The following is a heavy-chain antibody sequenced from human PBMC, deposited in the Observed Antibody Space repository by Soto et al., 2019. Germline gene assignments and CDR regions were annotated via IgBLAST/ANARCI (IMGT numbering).Heavy chain of an antibody. V-gene: IGHV4-39*01. Sequence: PSETLSLTCTVSGGSISSSSYYWGWIRQPPGKGLEWIGSIYYSGSTYYNPSLKSRVTISVDTSKNQFSLKLSSVTAADTAVYYCARHQGRKDYYYYGMGVWGQGTTVT. CDR2: IYYSGST. CDR3: ARHQGRKDYYYYGMGV. J-gene: IGHJ6*02. CDR1: GGSISSSSYY.